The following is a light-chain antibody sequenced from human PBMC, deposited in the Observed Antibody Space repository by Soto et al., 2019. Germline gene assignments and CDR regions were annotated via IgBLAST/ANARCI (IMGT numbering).Light chain of an antibody. V-gene: IGLV1-40*01. CDR3: QSYDSSLSGYV. J-gene: IGLJ1*01. Sequence: QSVLTQPPSVSGSPGQRVTISCTGSSCNIGAGYDVYWYQQLPGTAPKLLIYGNSNRPSGVPDRFSGSKSGTSASLAITGLQAEDEADYYCQSYDSSLSGYVFGTGTKLTVL. CDR1: SCNIGAGYD. CDR2: GNS.